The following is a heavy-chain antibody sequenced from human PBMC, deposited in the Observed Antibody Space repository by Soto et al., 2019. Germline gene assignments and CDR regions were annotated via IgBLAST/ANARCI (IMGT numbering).Heavy chain of an antibody. J-gene: IGHJ4*02. D-gene: IGHD1-1*01. CDR3: ASGHDAYKVRY. V-gene: IGHV4-31*03. CDR2: IYYTGNT. CDR1: GGSISSGGTGSY. Sequence: QVQLQESGPGLVKPSQTLSLTCTVSGGSISSGGTGSYWTWIRQLPGKGLEWIGYIYYTGNTYYNPPLKSGPTISIDTSENQFSLKLTSVTAADTAVYFCASGHDAYKVRYWGQGTLVTVSS.